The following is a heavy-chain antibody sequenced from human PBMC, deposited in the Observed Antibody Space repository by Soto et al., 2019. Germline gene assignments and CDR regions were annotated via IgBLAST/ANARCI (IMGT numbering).Heavy chain of an antibody. CDR2: ISGSGGST. CDR3: AMGRAFSDAFDI. V-gene: IGHV3-23*01. J-gene: IGHJ3*02. CDR1: GFTSSSYA. Sequence: EVQLLESGGGLVQPGGSLRLSCAASGFTSSSYAMSWVRQAPGKGLEWVSAISGSGGSTYYADSVKGRFTISRDNSKNTLYLQMNSLRAEDTAVYYCAMGRAFSDAFDIWGQGTMVTVSS.